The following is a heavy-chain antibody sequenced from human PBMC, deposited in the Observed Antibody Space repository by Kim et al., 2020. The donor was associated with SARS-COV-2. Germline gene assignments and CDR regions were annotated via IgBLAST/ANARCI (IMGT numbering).Heavy chain of an antibody. J-gene: IGHJ4*02. Sequence: SETLSLTCSVSSDSISSYYCSWIRQLPGKGLEWLGYIYYSGSTDYNPSLKSRVTISWDTSKNQFSLDLTSVNNADTAVYYCARSEGRGSWHQFDYWGQGILVTVSS. CDR3: ARSEGRGSWHQFDY. CDR2: IYYSGST. D-gene: IGHD6-19*01. CDR1: SDSISSYY. V-gene: IGHV4-59*01.